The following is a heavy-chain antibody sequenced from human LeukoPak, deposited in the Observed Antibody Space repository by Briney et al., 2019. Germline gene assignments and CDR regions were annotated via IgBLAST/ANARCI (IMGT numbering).Heavy chain of an antibody. CDR3: ARGTYDSSGLFDY. D-gene: IGHD3-22*01. CDR2: IYSGGST. Sequence: PGGSLRLSCAASGFTVRSNYMSWVRQAPGKGLEWVSVIYSGGSTYYADSVKGRFTISRDNSKNTLYLQMNSLRAEDTAVYYCARGTYDSSGLFDYWGQGTLVTVSS. J-gene: IGHJ4*02. V-gene: IGHV3-66*02. CDR1: GFTVRSNY.